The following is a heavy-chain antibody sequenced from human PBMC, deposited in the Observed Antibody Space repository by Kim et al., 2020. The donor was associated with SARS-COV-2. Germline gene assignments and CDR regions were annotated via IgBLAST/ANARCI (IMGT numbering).Heavy chain of an antibody. V-gene: IGHV3-15*01. CDR2: IKSRTDGGTR. Sequence: GGSLRLSCAASGFTFSDAWMTLVRQAPGTGLEWVGRIKSRTDGGTRDYAAPVKGRITISRDESKNTVYLQMNSLKTEDTAVYYCTTVLPHCDFWSGYSKVYGWGVWGRRTTVTVSS. CDR1: GFTFSDAW. CDR3: TTVLPHCDFWSGYSKVYGWGV. D-gene: IGHD3-3*01. J-gene: IGHJ6*01.